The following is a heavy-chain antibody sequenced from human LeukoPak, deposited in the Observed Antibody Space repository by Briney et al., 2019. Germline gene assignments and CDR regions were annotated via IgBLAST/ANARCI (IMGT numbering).Heavy chain of an antibody. V-gene: IGHV4-30-2*01. CDR1: GYAIISGGFS. CDR2: IYDRGPA. D-gene: IGHD3-10*01. CDR3: ARSRQASGLFSS. Sequence: SETLSLTCTVSGYAIISGGFSWNWIRQPPGKGLEWIGCIYDRGPAHYNPSLKSRFTISVDRPKNQFFLNVTSLTAADTAVYYCARSRQASGLFSSWGQGTLVTVSS. J-gene: IGHJ5*02.